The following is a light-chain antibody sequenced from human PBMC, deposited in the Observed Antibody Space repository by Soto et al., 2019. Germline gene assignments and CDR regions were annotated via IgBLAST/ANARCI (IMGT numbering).Light chain of an antibody. Sequence: EIVLTQSPGTLSLSPGERATLSCRASQSVSSRYLDWYQQKPGQAPRLLIYGASSRATGIPDRFSGSGSGTDFTFTISRLEPEDLAVYYCQQYANSPPTFGQGTKVEIK. J-gene: IGKJ1*01. CDR1: QSVSSRY. CDR2: GAS. V-gene: IGKV3-20*01. CDR3: QQYANSPPT.